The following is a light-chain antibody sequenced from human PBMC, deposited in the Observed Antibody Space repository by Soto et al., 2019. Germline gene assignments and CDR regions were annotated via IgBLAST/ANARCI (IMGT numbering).Light chain of an antibody. CDR2: EVV. J-gene: IGLJ1*01. CDR3: SSYTSSTTLYV. CDR1: KSDIGVYDF. Sequence: QSALTQPPSASGSPGQSVTISCTGTKSDIGVYDFVSWYQHHPGKAPRLIIYEVVQRPSGVPDRFSGSKSGNTASLTISGLQAEDEADYYCSSYTSSTTLYVFGTGTKVTVL. V-gene: IGLV2-8*01.